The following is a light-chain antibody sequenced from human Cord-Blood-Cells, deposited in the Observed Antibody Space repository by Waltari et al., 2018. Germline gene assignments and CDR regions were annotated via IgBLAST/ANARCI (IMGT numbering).Light chain of an antibody. Sequence: QSALTQPPSASGSPGQSVTISCPGTRSDVGGSNSVSWYQQHPGKAPKLMIYEVSKRPSGVPDRFSGSKSGNTASLTVSGLQAEDEADYYCSSYAGSNNVVFGGGTKLTVL. CDR1: RSDVGGSNS. V-gene: IGLV2-8*01. CDR3: SSYAGSNNVV. J-gene: IGLJ2*01. CDR2: EVS.